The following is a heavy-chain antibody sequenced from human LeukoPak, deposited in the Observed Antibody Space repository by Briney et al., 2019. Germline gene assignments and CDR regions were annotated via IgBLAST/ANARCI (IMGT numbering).Heavy chain of an antibody. D-gene: IGHD5-18*01. CDR2: IYSGGST. CDR1: GFTVSSNY. CDR3: ARVAGYSYGMDA. V-gene: IGHV3-53*01. Sequence: GGSLRLSCAAPGFTVSSNYMSWVRQAPGKGLEWVSVIYSGGSTYYADSVKGRFTISRDNSKNTLYLQMNSLRAEDTAVYYCARVAGYSYGMDAWGQGTTVTVSS. J-gene: IGHJ6*02.